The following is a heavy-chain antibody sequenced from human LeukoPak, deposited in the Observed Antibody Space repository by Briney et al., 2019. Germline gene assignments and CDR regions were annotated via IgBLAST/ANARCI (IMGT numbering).Heavy chain of an antibody. D-gene: IGHD3-3*01. Sequence: ASVKVSCKASGYTFSGYYMHWVRRAPGQGLEWMGWINPNSGGTKYAQKFQGRGTMTRDTSISTAYMELSRLRSDDTAVYYCTTSYYDFWSYSSEYFQHWGQGTLVTVSS. CDR2: INPNSGGT. CDR1: GYTFSGYY. V-gene: IGHV1-2*02. CDR3: TTSYYDFWSYSSEYFQH. J-gene: IGHJ1*01.